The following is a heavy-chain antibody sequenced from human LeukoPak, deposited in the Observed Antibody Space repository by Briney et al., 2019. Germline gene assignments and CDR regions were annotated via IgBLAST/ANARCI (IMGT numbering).Heavy chain of an antibody. J-gene: IGHJ5*02. CDR2: INPNSGGT. CDR3: ARDRLFMGSRSPYDFWSGYNWFDP. CDR1: GYTFTGYY. V-gene: IGHV1-2*02. Sequence: GASVKVSCKASGYTFTGYYMHWVRQAPGQGLEWMGWINPNSGGTNYAQKFQGRVTMTRDTSISTAYMELSRLRSDDTAVYYCARDRLFMGSRSPYDFWSGYNWFDPWGQGTLVTVSS. D-gene: IGHD3-3*01.